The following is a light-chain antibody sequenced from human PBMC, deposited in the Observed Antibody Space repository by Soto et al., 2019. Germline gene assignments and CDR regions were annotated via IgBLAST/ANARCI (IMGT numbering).Light chain of an antibody. CDR3: QQRSNWPTYT. CDR1: QSISSY. J-gene: IGKJ2*01. CDR2: DAT. V-gene: IGKV3-11*01. Sequence: EIVLTQSPATLSLSPGERATLSCRASQSISSYLAWYQQNPGQAPRLLIYDATSRATGIPARFSGSGSGTDFTLTISSLEPEDFAVNYCQQRSNWPTYTFGQGTKLEIK.